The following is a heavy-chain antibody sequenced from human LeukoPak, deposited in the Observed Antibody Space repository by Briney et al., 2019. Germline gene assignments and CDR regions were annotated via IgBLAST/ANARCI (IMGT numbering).Heavy chain of an antibody. Sequence: SETLSLTCTVSGGSISSSSYYWGWIRQPPGKGLEWIGSIYYSGSTYYNPSLKGRVTISVDTSKNQFSLKLSSVTAADTAVYYCARQKSYYDSSGYWFDYWGQGTLVTVSS. J-gene: IGHJ4*02. CDR2: IYYSGST. D-gene: IGHD3-22*01. CDR3: ARQKSYYDSSGYWFDY. V-gene: IGHV4-39*01. CDR1: GGSISSSSYY.